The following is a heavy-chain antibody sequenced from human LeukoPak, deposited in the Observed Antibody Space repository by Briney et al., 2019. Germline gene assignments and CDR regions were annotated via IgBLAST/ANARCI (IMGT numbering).Heavy chain of an antibody. V-gene: IGHV1-46*01. Sequence: KXSCKASGYTFTTYYIHWVRQAPGQGLEWMGVIKPSGGTTIYAQKFQGRATMTRDTSTSTVYMELSSLRSEDTAVYYCARVEGIGATMGDWGQGTLVTVSS. CDR1: GYTFTTYY. D-gene: IGHD5-12*01. CDR3: ARVEGIGATMGD. CDR2: IKPSGGTT. J-gene: IGHJ4*02.